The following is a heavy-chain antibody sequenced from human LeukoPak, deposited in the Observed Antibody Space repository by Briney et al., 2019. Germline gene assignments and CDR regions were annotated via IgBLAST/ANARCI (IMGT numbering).Heavy chain of an antibody. CDR2: IYSGGST. Sequence: GGSLRLSCAASGFTVSSNYMSWVRQAPGKGLEWVSVIYSGGSTYYADSVKGRFTISRDNSENTLYLQMNSLRAEDTAVYYCARSNGYSSSSPFDYWGQGALVTVSS. CDR1: GFTVSSNY. D-gene: IGHD6-6*01. J-gene: IGHJ4*02. CDR3: ARSNGYSSSSPFDY. V-gene: IGHV3-66*02.